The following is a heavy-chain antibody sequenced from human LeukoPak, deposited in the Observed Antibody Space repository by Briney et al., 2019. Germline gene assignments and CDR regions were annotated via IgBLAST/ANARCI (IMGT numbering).Heavy chain of an antibody. Sequence: PGGSLRLSCVASGFTFSNYAMSWVRQAPGKGLEWVSTISGRGSTNYADSVKGRFTISRDNSKNILYVQMTSLRAEDTAIYYCAKDGGSTGYCFDYWGQGTLVTVSS. V-gene: IGHV3-23*01. J-gene: IGHJ4*02. CDR3: AKDGGSTGYCFDY. D-gene: IGHD3-22*01. CDR1: GFTFSNYA. CDR2: ISGRGST.